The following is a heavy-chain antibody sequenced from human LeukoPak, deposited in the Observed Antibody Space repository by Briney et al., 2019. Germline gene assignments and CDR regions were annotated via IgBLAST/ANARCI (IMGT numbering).Heavy chain of an antibody. D-gene: IGHD1-14*01. CDR1: GYSISSGYY. V-gene: IGHV4-38-2*02. CDR3: ARDSAPVRTSWYFDL. CDR2: IYHSGST. Sequence: PSETLSLTCTVSGYSISSGYYWGWIRQPPGKGLEWIGSIYHSGSTYYNPSLKSRVTISVDTSKNQFSLKLSSVTAADTAVYYCARDSAPVRTSWYFDLWGRGTLVTVSS. J-gene: IGHJ2*01.